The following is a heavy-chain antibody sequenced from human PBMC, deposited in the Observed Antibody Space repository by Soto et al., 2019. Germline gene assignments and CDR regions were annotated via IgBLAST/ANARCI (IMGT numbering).Heavy chain of an antibody. J-gene: IGHJ6*01. Sequence: QVQLVQSGAEVKKPGSSVKVSCKASGGTFSSYAISWVRQAPGQGLEWMGGIVPIFGTANYAQKLQGRVTITADESTSTAYMELSSLRSEDTAVDYCAGDRRRVVVVLGAAPVCDYGMGVWGQGTTVTLSS. V-gene: IGHV1-69*12. CDR2: IVPIFGTA. CDR3: AGDRRRVVVVLGAAPVCDYGMGV. D-gene: IGHD2-15*01. CDR1: GGTFSSYA.